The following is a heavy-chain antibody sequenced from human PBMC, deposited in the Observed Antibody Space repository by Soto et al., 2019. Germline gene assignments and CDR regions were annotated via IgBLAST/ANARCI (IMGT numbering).Heavy chain of an antibody. Sequence: QVQLQESGPGLVKPSDTLSLTCAVSGYSISSSNWWGWIRQPPGKGLEWIGYTYYSGTTYYNPSLKRRVTMSVDTSKNQFSLKLTSVPAVDPAVYYCVRRGIQGPIGYWGQGTLVTVSS. CDR1: GYSISSSNW. CDR2: TYYSGTT. D-gene: IGHD3-16*01. CDR3: VRRGIQGPIGY. J-gene: IGHJ4*02. V-gene: IGHV4-28*01.